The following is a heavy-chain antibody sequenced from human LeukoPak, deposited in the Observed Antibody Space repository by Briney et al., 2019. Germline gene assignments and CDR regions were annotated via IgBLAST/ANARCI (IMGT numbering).Heavy chain of an antibody. Sequence: PGGSLRLSCAASAFTFSNYGMHWVRQAPGKGLEWVAVVSYAGSTTYYADSVKGRFTISRDNSKNTLYLQMNSLRAEDTAVYYCAKEPIPTAGGYYFDYWGQGTLVTVSS. CDR1: AFTFSNYG. CDR2: VSYAGSTT. CDR3: AKEPIPTAGGYYFDY. J-gene: IGHJ4*02. D-gene: IGHD6-13*01. V-gene: IGHV3-30*18.